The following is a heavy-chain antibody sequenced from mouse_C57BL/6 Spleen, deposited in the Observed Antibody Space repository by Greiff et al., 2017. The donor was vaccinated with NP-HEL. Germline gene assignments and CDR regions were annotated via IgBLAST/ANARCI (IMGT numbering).Heavy chain of an antibody. Sequence: QVQLQQSGAELVRPGASVTLSCKASGYTFTDYEMHWVKQTPVHGLEWIGAIDPETGGTAYNQKFKGKAILTADKSSSTAYMELRSLTSEDSAVYYCTRGFITTVVAPFDYWGQGTTLTVSS. V-gene: IGHV1-15*01. CDR2: IDPETGGT. CDR3: TRGFITTVVAPFDY. D-gene: IGHD1-1*01. CDR1: GYTFTDYE. J-gene: IGHJ2*01.